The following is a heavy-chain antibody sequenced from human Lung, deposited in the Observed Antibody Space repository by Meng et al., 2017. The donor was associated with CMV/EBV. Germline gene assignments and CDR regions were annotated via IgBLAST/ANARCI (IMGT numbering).Heavy chain of an antibody. CDR2: IHPSGHP. Sequence: ASVKVSCKASGYTYTDYQTDWVRQAPGQGLEWMGWIHPSGHPTYAQKFQGRVTMTIDTSTTTASMELRSLRSDDSALYYCVKHSSDWSLDSWGQGTLVTVSS. V-gene: IGHV1-18*01. CDR3: VKHSSDWSLDS. J-gene: IGHJ4*02. CDR1: GYTYTDYQ. D-gene: IGHD6-19*01.